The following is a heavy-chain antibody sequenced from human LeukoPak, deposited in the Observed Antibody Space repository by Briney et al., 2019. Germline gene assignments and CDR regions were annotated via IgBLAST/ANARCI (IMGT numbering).Heavy chain of an antibody. J-gene: IGHJ5*02. Sequence: KTGGSLRLSCTASGFTFGDYAMSWFRQAPGKGLEWVGFIRSKAYGGTTEYAASVKGRFTISRDDPKSIAYLQMNSLKTENTAVYYCTRDKSPYYYGSGSSNWFDPWGQGTLVTVSS. CDR3: TRDKSPYYYGSGSSNWFDP. D-gene: IGHD3-10*01. V-gene: IGHV3-49*05. CDR1: GFTFGDYA. CDR2: IRSKAYGGTT.